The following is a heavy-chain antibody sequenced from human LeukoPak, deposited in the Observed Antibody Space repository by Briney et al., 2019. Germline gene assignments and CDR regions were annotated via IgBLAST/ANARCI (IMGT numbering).Heavy chain of an antibody. J-gene: IGHJ6*02. Sequence: GGSLRLSCAAPGFTFNYAWMSWVRQVPGKGLEWVGQTVSEIDGGTTDYATPVKGRFTISRDDSKRTLYLQMNSLKIEDTAVYYCTTDEDWNYARKDVWGQGATVIVSS. V-gene: IGHV3-15*04. CDR3: TTDEDWNYARKDV. CDR1: GFTFNYAW. D-gene: IGHD1-7*01. CDR2: TVSEIDGGTT.